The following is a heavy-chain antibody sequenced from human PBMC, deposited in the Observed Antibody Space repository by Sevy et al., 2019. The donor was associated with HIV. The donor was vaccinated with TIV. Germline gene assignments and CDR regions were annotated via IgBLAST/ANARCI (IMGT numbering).Heavy chain of an antibody. CDR1: GASISSYF. Sequence: SETLSLACSVSGASISSYFWSWIRQPPGKGLEWIGYIYYSGSTNYSPSLKSRVTISGDTSKNQFSLKLSSLTAADTAVYYCASYYYGSGSFDYWGQGTLVTVSS. J-gene: IGHJ4*02. CDR3: ASYYYGSGSFDY. V-gene: IGHV4-59*01. D-gene: IGHD3-10*01. CDR2: IYYSGST.